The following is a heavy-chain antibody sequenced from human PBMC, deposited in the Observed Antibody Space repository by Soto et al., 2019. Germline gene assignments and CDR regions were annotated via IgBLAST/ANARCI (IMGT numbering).Heavy chain of an antibody. D-gene: IGHD2-15*01. CDR2: INPSGGST. CDR3: ARDFAVAATPGGMDV. CDR1: GYTFTSYY. V-gene: IGHV1-46*01. Sequence: GASVKVSCKASGYTFTSYYMHWVRQAPGQGLEWMGIINPSGGSTSYAQKFQGRVTMTRDTSTSTVYMELSSLRSEDTAVYYCARDFAVAATPGGMDVWGQGTTVPVS. J-gene: IGHJ6*02.